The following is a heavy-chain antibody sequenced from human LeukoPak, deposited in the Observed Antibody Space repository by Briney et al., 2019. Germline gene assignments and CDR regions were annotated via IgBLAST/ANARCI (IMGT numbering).Heavy chain of an antibody. J-gene: IGHJ4*02. CDR1: GGTFSSYA. CDR2: IIPIFGTA. CDR3: ATYSSSWYTTSYYFDY. D-gene: IGHD6-13*01. V-gene: IGHV1-69*13. Sequence: SVKVSCKASGGTFSSYAISWVRQAPGQGLEWMGGIIPIFGTANYAQKFQGRVTITADESTSTAYMELSSLRSEDTAVYYCATYSSSWYTTSYYFDYWGQGTLVTVSS.